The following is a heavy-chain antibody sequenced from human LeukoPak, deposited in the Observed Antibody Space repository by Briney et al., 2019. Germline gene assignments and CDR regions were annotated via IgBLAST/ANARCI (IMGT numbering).Heavy chain of an antibody. CDR3: ARDSNPITIFGVVRPTRI. J-gene: IGHJ4*02. D-gene: IGHD3-3*01. Sequence: SETLSLTCTVSGGSISSYYWSWIRQPAGKGLEWIGRIYTSGSTNYNPSLKSRVTMSVDTSKNQFSLKLSSVTAADTAVYYCARDSNPITIFGVVRPTRIWGQGTLVTVSS. V-gene: IGHV4-4*07. CDR1: GGSISSYY. CDR2: IYTSGST.